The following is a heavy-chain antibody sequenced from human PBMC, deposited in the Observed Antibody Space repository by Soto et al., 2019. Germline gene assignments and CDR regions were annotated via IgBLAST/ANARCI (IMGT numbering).Heavy chain of an antibody. V-gene: IGHV3-30*18. J-gene: IGHJ6*02. D-gene: IGHD4-4*01. CDR1: VFTFSSYG. Sequence: PWGSLLLSCAASVFTFSSYGMPWVRQAPGKGLEWVAVMSNDGTSRFYADSVKGRFTISRDNSKNTLYLQMNSLRAEDTAIYYCAKVRVKDYYYYAMDVWGQGTTVTVSS. CDR2: MSNDGTSR. CDR3: AKVRVKDYYYYAMDV.